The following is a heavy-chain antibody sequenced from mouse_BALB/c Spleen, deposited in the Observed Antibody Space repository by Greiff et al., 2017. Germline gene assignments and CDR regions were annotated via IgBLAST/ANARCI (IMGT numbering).Heavy chain of an antibody. CDR1: GDSITSGY. V-gene: IGHV3-8*02. J-gene: IGHJ4*01. Sequence: EVQLQQSGPSLVKPSQTLSLTCSVTGDSITSGYWHWVRKFPGNKLEYMGYISNSGSTYYNPSFISRISITRDTSKNQYYLQLNSVTTEDTATYYCARRGTMITYYAMDYWGQGTSVTVSS. CDR3: ARRGTMITYYAMDY. D-gene: IGHD2-4*01. CDR2: ISNSGST.